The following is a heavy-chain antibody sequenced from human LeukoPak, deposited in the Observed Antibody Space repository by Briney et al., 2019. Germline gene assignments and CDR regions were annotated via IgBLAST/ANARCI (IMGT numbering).Heavy chain of an antibody. Sequence: GGSLRLSCAASGFKFSDYSMSWVRQAPGKGLEWVAGIGGSGGGTYYGDSVKGRFTVSRDNAKNSLYLQMNSLRAEDTAVYYCARDAHGWELPNRARDYWGQGTLVTVSS. V-gene: IGHV3-23*01. CDR2: IGGSGGGT. J-gene: IGHJ4*02. D-gene: IGHD1-26*01. CDR3: ARDAHGWELPNRARDY. CDR1: GFKFSDYS.